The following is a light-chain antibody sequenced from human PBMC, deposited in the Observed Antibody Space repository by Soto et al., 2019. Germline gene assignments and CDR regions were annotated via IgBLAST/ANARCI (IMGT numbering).Light chain of an antibody. V-gene: IGKV3-20*01. J-gene: IGKJ2*03. CDR2: ETS. CDR1: QSVSSNY. CDR3: QQYGNGNSPRYS. Sequence: EIVLTQSPGTLSLSLGERATLSCRASQSVSSNYLAWYQRKPGQAPRLLIYETSSRATGIPDRFSGSGSGTDFTLSISRLEPEDFAVYYCQQYGNGNSPRYSFGQGTRLEIK.